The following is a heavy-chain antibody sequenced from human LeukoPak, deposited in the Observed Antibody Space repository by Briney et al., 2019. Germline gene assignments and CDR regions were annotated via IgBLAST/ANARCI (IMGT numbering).Heavy chain of an antibody. CDR3: ARCGSSWYFDY. J-gene: IGHJ4*02. CDR2: IYPGDSDT. Sequence: GESLKISCKGSGYSFTGYWIGWVRQMPGKGLEWMGIIYPGDSDTRYSPSFQGQVTISVDKSISTAYLQWSSLKAPDTAMYYCARCGSSWYFDYWGQGTLVTVSS. D-gene: IGHD6-13*01. CDR1: GYSFTGYW. V-gene: IGHV5-51*01.